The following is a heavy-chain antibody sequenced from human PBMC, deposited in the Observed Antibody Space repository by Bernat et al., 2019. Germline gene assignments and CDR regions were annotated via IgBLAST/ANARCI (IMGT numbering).Heavy chain of an antibody. J-gene: IGHJ6*02. V-gene: IGHV2-70*15. Sequence: QVTLRESGPALVKPTQTLTLTCTFSGFSLSTSGMCVSWIRQPPGKALEWLARIDWDDDKYYSTSLKTRLTISKDTSKNQVVLTMTNMDPVDTATYYCARSKYYYGSGSYYTYPELDYYYGMDVWGQGTTVTVSS. CDR1: GFSLSTSGMC. CDR3: ARSKYYYGSGSYYTYPELDYYYGMDV. CDR2: IDWDDDK. D-gene: IGHD3-10*01.